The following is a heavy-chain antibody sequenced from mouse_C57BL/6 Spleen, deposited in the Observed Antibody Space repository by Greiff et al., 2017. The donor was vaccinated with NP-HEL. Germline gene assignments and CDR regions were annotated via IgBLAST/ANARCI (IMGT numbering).Heavy chain of an antibody. D-gene: IGHD4-1*01. CDR3: ARGELGEAMDY. Sequence: EVQLQESGPGLVKPSQSLSLTCSVTGYSITSGYYWNWIRQFPGNKLEWMGYISYDGSNNYNPSLKNRISITRDTSKNQFFLKLNSVTTEDTATYYCARGELGEAMDYWGQGTSVTVSS. CDR1: GYSITSGYY. J-gene: IGHJ4*01. CDR2: ISYDGSN. V-gene: IGHV3-6*01.